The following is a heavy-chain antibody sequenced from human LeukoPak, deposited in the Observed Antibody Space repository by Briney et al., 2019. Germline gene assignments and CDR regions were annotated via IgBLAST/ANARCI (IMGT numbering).Heavy chain of an antibody. Sequence: SETLSLTCTVSGGSISSSSYYWGWIRQPPGKGLEWIGSIYYSGSTYYNPSLKSRVTISVDTSKNQFSLKLSSVTAADTAVYYCARGEWEIGLFFDYWGQGTLVTVSS. CDR1: GGSISSSSYY. CDR2: IYYSGST. J-gene: IGHJ4*02. D-gene: IGHD1-26*01. V-gene: IGHV4-39*07. CDR3: ARGEWEIGLFFDY.